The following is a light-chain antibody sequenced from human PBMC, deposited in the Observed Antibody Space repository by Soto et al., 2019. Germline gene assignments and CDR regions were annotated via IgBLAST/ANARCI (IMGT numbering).Light chain of an antibody. CDR2: NAS. Sequence: LQMTPSPSSLSIAVADRVSIPCRASQTISSWLAWYQQKPGKAPKLLIYNASTLKSGVPSRFSGSGSGTEFTLTISSRQPDDFATYYCQQAYSNSWAFGQGTKVDIK. CDR1: QTISSW. V-gene: IGKV1-5*03. J-gene: IGKJ1*01. CDR3: QQAYSNSWA.